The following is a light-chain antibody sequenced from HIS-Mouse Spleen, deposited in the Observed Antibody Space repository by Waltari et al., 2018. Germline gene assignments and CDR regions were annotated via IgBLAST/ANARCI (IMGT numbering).Light chain of an antibody. Sequence: SYVLTQPPSVSVAPGKTARITCGGNNIGSKSVHWYQQKPGQAPVLVGYDDSDRPSGIPERFAGSNSGNTATLTSSRVEAGDEADYYCQVWDSSSDHVVFGGGTKLTVL. V-gene: IGLV3-21*03. CDR1: NIGSKS. CDR3: QVWDSSSDHVV. CDR2: DDS. J-gene: IGLJ2*01.